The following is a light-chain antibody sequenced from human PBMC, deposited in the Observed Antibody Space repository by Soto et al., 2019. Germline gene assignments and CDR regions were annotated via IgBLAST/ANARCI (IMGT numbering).Light chain of an antibody. CDR1: QSVSSN. CDR2: GAS. V-gene: IGKV3-15*01. Sequence: ELVMTQSPATLSVSPGERATPSCRASQSVSSNLAWYQQKPGQAPRLLIYGASTRATGIPARFSGSGSGTEFTLTISSLQSEDFAVYYCQQYNNWPWTFGQGTKV. CDR3: QQYNNWPWT. J-gene: IGKJ1*01.